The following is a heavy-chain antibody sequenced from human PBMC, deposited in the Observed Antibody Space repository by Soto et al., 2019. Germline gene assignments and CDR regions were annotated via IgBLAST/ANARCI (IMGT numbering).Heavy chain of an antibody. J-gene: IGHJ6*02. CDR2: IIPIFNIP. Sequence: QVHLVQSGSEVRKPGSSVKVSCKDSGGTLSSYAITWVRLDPGQGLEWMGGIIPIFNIPDYAQKFQGRVSITADKATSTAYMELSNLRPEDTAIYYCAKARGYGSGRNNHYYGMDVWGQGTTVTVSS. CDR3: AKARGYGSGRNNHYYGMDV. V-gene: IGHV1-69*17. CDR1: GGTLSSYA. D-gene: IGHD3-10*01.